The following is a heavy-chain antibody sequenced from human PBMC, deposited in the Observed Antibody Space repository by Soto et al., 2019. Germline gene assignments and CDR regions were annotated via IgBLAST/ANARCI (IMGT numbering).Heavy chain of an antibody. J-gene: IGHJ4*02. D-gene: IGHD3-10*01. V-gene: IGHV1-46*01. CDR3: ATGLLWFGELRHARSDY. CDR1: GYTFTSYY. Sequence: ASVKVSCKASGYTFTSYYRHWVRQAPGQGLEWMGIINPSGGSTSYAQKFQGRVTMTEDTSTDTAYMELSSLRSEDTAVYYCATGLLWFGELRHARSDYWGQGTLVTVSS. CDR2: INPSGGST.